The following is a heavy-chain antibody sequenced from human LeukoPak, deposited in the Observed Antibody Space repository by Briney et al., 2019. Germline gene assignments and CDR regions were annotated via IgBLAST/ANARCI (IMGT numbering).Heavy chain of an antibody. V-gene: IGHV4-34*01. J-gene: IGHJ4*02. CDR2: INHSGST. Sequence: SETLSLTCAVSSGSFSGYYWSWIRQPPGKGLEWIGEINHSGSTNYNPSLKSRVTISVDTSKNQFSLKLSSVTAADTAVYYCASSTYDFWSGYPTRFDYWGQGTLVTVSS. CDR3: ASSTYDFWSGYPTRFDY. D-gene: IGHD3-3*01. CDR1: SGSFSGYY.